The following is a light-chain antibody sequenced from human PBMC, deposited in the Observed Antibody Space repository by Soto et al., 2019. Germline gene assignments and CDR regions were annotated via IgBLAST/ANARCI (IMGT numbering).Light chain of an antibody. CDR3: QQYANFPFT. CDR1: HDITTY. J-gene: IGKJ3*01. Sequence: DIQMTQSPSSLSASVGDRVTITCQASHDITTYLDWYQQKPGKAPKLLIYDASSLETGVPLRFSGSVSWTHFTFNISSLQPEDFATYYCQQYANFPFTFGPGTTVD. CDR2: DAS. V-gene: IGKV1-33*01.